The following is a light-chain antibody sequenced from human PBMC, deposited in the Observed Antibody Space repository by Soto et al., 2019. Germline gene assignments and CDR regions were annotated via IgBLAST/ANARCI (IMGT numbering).Light chain of an antibody. CDR3: QQYNSYSRT. CDR2: DAS. J-gene: IGKJ1*01. Sequence: DIQMTQSPSTLSASVGDRVTITCRASQSISSWLAWYQQKPGKAPKLLIYDASSLESGVPSRFSGSGSGTEFTLTISSLQTADFATYYCQQYNSYSRTFGQGTKV. V-gene: IGKV1-5*01. CDR1: QSISSW.